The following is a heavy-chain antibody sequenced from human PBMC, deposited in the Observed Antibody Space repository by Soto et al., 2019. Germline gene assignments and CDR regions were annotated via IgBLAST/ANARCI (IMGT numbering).Heavy chain of an antibody. CDR2: IISPSQR. V-gene: IGHV3-21*01. CDR3: ARDPAAGDS. CDR1: GFTFSSTT. D-gene: IGHD6-25*01. Sequence: EVRLVESGGGLVEPGGSLRLSCVASGFTFSSTTMNWVRQAPGEGLEWVSSIISPSQRNYADSVKGRFIISRDNAKNSLFLEMNSLRAEDTAVYYCARDPAAGDSWGQGTLVTVSS. J-gene: IGHJ4*02.